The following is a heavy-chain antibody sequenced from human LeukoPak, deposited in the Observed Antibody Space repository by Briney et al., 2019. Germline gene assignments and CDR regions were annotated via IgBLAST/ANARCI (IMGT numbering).Heavy chain of an antibody. CDR3: ARDTGGSEFDY. D-gene: IGHD1-26*01. Sequence: ASVKVSCKSSGYTFTGYYMHWVRQAPGQGLEWMGWINPNSGGTNYAQKFQGRVTMTRDTSISTAYMELSRLRSDETAVYYCARDTGGSEFDYWGQGTLVTVSS. CDR1: GYTFTGYY. CDR2: INPNSGGT. J-gene: IGHJ4*02. V-gene: IGHV1-2*02.